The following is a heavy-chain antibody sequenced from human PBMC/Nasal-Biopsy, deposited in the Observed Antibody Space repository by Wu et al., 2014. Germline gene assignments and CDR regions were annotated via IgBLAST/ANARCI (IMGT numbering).Heavy chain of an antibody. J-gene: IGHJ4*02. D-gene: IGHD5-24*01. V-gene: IGHV4-4*02. CDR2: IYHSGSP. Sequence: TLSLTCTVSGGSIISSNWWSWVRQPPGKGLEWVGEIYHSGSPTYNPSLKSRVTISLDTSKSHFSLKLSPASAADTAVYYCAREGDGYNDYYFDHWGRGTLVTVSS. CDR3: AREGDGYNDYYFDH. CDR1: GGSIISSNW.